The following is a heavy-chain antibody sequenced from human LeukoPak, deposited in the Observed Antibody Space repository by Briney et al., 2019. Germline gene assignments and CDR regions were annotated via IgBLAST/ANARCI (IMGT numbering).Heavy chain of an antibody. D-gene: IGHD6-19*01. CDR3: AREYSSGWSSLDY. J-gene: IGHJ4*02. CDR1: GFTFSSYA. CDR2: ISYDGRNK. V-gene: IGHV3-30*04. Sequence: GGSLRLSCAASGFTFSSYAMSWVRQAPGKGLEWVAVISYDGRNKYYADSVKGRFTFSRDNSKNTLYLQMNSLRAEDTAVYYCAREYSSGWSSLDYWGQGTLVTVSS.